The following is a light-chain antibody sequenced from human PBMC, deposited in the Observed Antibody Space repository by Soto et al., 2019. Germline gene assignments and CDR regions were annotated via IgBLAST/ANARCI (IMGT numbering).Light chain of an antibody. CDR1: SSDVGGFKY. CDR3: SSYAGNNNYV. V-gene: IGLV2-14*01. CDR2: EVT. Sequence: QSALTQPASVSGSAGQSITITCTGTSSDVGGFKYVSWYQHHPGKVPKLLIFEVTNRPSGVSTRFSGSKSGNTASLTISGLQADDEADYYCSSYAGNNNYVFGTGTKLTVL. J-gene: IGLJ1*01.